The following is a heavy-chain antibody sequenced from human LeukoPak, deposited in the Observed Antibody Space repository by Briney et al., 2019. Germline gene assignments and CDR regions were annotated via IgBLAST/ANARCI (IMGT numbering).Heavy chain of an antibody. J-gene: IGHJ4*02. CDR1: GGSISSYY. D-gene: IGHD6-13*01. V-gene: IGHV4-59*01. CDR3: ARGVYIAAAQYGY. CDR2: IYYSGTT. Sequence: SETLSPTCTVSGGSISSYYWSWIRQPPGKGLEWIGYIYYSGTTNYNPSLKSRVTTSVDTSKNQFSLKLSSVTAADTAVYYCARGVYIAAAQYGYWGQGTLVTVSS.